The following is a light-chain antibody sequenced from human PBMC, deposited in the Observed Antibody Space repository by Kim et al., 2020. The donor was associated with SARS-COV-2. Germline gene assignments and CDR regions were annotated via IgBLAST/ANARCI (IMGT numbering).Light chain of an antibody. V-gene: IGLV2-8*01. CDR3: SSYAGTNNFYV. Sequence: QSVTISCTGTSSDVGGYNFVSWHQQHPGKAPKHIIYDVNKRPSGVPNRFSGSKSGNTASLTVSGLQAEDEADYYCSSYAGTNNFYVFGTGTKVTVL. CDR2: DVN. J-gene: IGLJ1*01. CDR1: SSDVGGYNF.